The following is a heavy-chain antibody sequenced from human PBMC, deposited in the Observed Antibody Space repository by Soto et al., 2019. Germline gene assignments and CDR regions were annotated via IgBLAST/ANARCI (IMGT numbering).Heavy chain of an antibody. J-gene: IGHJ4*02. CDR1: GYTFSSYF. V-gene: IGHV1-18*01. CDR2: ISAYNGXT. Sequence: SXXXSCKASGYTFSSYFISWVRQAPGQGLEWMGWISAYNGXTNYAQNLQGRVTMTTDTSTSTAYMELRSLRSDDTAVYYCARDLPPVDYWGQGTLVTVSS. CDR3: ARDLPPVDY.